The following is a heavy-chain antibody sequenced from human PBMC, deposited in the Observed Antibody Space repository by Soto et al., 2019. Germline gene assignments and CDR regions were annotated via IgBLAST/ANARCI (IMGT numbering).Heavy chain of an antibody. CDR1: GGSISSGGYY. J-gene: IGHJ4*02. D-gene: IGHD3-22*01. Sequence: LSLTCTVSGGSISSGGYYWSWIRQHPGKGLEWIGYIYYSGSTYYNPSLKSRVTISVDTSKNQFSLKLSSVTAADTAVYYCARYYDSSGYYEYWGQGTLVTVSS. CDR3: ARYYDSSGYYEY. CDR2: IYYSGST. V-gene: IGHV4-31*03.